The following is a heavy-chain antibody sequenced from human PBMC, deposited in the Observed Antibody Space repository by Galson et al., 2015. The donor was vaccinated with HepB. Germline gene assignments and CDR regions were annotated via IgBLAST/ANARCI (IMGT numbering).Heavy chain of an antibody. CDR1: GFTFSSYS. Sequence: SLRLSCAASGFTFSSYSMNWVRQAPGKGLEWVSSISSSSSYIYYADSVKGRFTISRDNAKNSLYLQMNSLRAEDTAVYYCARDGYSYGSYFDYWGQGTLVTVSS. CDR3: ARDGYSYGSYFDY. CDR2: ISSSSSYI. J-gene: IGHJ4*02. D-gene: IGHD5-18*01. V-gene: IGHV3-21*01.